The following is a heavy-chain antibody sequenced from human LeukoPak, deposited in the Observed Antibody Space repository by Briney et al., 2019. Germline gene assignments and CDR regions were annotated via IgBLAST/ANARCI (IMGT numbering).Heavy chain of an antibody. Sequence: SETLSLTCTVSGGSIGSSSYYWGWIRQTPGKGLEWIGSIYYSGSTYYNPSLEGRVTISADTSRNKFSLNLRSVTAADTAVYYCASYNSGGYDVSDYWGQGTLVTVSS. CDR2: IYYSGST. D-gene: IGHD6-19*01. J-gene: IGHJ4*02. V-gene: IGHV4-39*01. CDR1: GGSIGSSSYY. CDR3: ASYNSGGYDVSDY.